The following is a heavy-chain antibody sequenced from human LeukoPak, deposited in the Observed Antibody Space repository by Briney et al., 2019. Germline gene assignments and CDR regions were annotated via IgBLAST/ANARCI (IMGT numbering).Heavy chain of an antibody. V-gene: IGHV1-2*02. D-gene: IGHD3-10*01. CDR2: INPNSGGT. CDR3: ARERDGTMVRELDY. J-gene: IGHJ4*02. CDR1: GYTFTGYY. Sequence: ASVKVSCKASGYTFTGYYMHWVRQAPGQGLEWMGWINPNSGGTNYAQKFQGRVTMTRDTSISTAYMELSRLRSDDTAVYYCARERDGTMVRELDYWGQGTLVTVSS.